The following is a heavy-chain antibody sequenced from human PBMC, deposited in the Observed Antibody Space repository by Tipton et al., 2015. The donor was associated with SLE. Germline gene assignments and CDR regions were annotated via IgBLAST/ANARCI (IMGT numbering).Heavy chain of an antibody. D-gene: IGHD6-6*01. Sequence: LRLSFAVYGGSFSGYYWSWIRQPPGKGLEWIGEINHSGSTNYNPSLKSRVTISVDTSKNQFSLKLSSVTAADTAVYYCARDEGRGSSSQRAFDIWGQGTMVTVSS. CDR3: ARDEGRGSSSQRAFDI. J-gene: IGHJ3*02. V-gene: IGHV4-34*01. CDR1: GGSFSGYY. CDR2: INHSGST.